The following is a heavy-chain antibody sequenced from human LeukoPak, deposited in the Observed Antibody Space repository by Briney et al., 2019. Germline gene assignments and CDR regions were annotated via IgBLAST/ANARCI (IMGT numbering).Heavy chain of an antibody. D-gene: IGHD5-24*01. CDR3: ARWTDGYNYLPSRAFDI. CDR1: GFTFSSYS. CDR2: ISGSSSYI. V-gene: IGHV3-21*01. J-gene: IGHJ3*02. Sequence: PGGSLRLSCAASGFTFSSYSMNWVRQAPGKGLEWVSSISGSSSYIYYADSVKGRFTISRHNAKNSLYLQMNSLRAEDTAVYYCARWTDGYNYLPSRAFDIWGQGTMVTVSS.